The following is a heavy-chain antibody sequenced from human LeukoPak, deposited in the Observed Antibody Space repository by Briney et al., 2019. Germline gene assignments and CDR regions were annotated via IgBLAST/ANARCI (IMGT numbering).Heavy chain of an antibody. D-gene: IGHD5-12*01. CDR3: AKDGHSGYDPTSN. CDR2: IRYDGSNK. J-gene: IGHJ4*02. CDR1: GFTFCSYS. V-gene: IGHV3-30*02. Sequence: GGSLRLSCAASGFTFCSYSMHWVRQAPGKGLEWVAFIRYDGSNKYYADSVKGRFTISRDNSKNTLYLQMNSLRAEDTAVYYCAKDGHSGYDPTSNWGQGTLVTVSS.